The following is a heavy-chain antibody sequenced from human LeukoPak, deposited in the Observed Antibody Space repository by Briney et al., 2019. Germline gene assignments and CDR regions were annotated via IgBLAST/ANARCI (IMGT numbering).Heavy chain of an antibody. CDR3: ASTYSSSWYGAFDI. J-gene: IGHJ3*02. CDR1: GGSFSGYY. V-gene: IGHV4-34*01. CDR2: IDHSGST. Sequence: SETLSLTCAVYGGSFSGYYWNWIRQPPGKGLEWIGEIDHSGSTNYNPSLKSRVTISVDTSKNQFSLKLSSVTAADTAVYYCASTYSSSWYGAFDIWGQGTMVTVSS. D-gene: IGHD6-13*01.